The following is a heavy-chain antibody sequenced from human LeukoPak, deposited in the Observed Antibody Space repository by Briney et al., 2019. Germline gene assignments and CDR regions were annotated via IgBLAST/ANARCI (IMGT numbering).Heavy chain of an antibody. D-gene: IGHD3-3*01. CDR3: ARCMEEDLDAFDI. CDR1: GGSISSSSYY. Sequence: PSETLSLTCTVSGGSISSSSYYWGWIRQPPGKGLEWIGSIYYSGTTYYNPSLKSRVTISVDTSKNQFSLKLSSVTAADTAVYYCARCMEEDLDAFDIWGQGTMVTVSS. J-gene: IGHJ3*02. V-gene: IGHV4-39*07. CDR2: IYYSGTT.